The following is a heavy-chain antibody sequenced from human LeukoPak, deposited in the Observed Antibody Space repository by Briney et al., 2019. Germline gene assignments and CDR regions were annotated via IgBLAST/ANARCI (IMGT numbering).Heavy chain of an antibody. D-gene: IGHD5-24*01. CDR1: GYTFTGYY. CDR3: AREASQSSVEMATITPFDY. Sequence: ASVKVSCKASGYTFTGYYMHWVRQAPGQGLEWMGWINPNSGGTNYAQKFQGRVTMARDTSISTAYMELSRLRSDDTAVYYCAREASQSSVEMATITPFDYWGPGTLVTVSS. V-gene: IGHV1-2*02. CDR2: INPNSGGT. J-gene: IGHJ4*02.